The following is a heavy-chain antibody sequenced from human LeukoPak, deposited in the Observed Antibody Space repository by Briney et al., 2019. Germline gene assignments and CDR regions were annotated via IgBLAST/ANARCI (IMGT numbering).Heavy chain of an antibody. V-gene: IGHV3-23*01. Sequence: GGSLRLSCAASGFTFTNYAMTWVRQAPGKGLEWVSGTSGSGGNTLYADSVKGRFIVSRDNSKNTLYLDMNSLRAEDTAVYYCAKDLTIVAPSIFDHWGQGTLVTASS. CDR2: TSGSGGNT. CDR1: GFTFTNYA. J-gene: IGHJ4*02. D-gene: IGHD3-9*01. CDR3: AKDLTIVAPSIFDH.